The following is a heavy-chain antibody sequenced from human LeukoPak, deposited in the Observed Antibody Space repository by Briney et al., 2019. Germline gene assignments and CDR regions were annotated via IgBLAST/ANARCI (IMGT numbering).Heavy chain of an antibody. CDR3: ARDSGTTGEVKFDP. D-gene: IGHD3-10*01. V-gene: IGHV4-4*07. CDR1: GDSISRYY. CDR2: IYNGGII. Sequence: SETLSLTCTVSGDSISRYYWSWIRQPAGKGLEWIGRIYNGGIITYNPSLKSRVTMSIDTSNNQFSLRLGFVTAADTAVYYCARDSGTTGEVKFDPWGQGTLVTVSS. J-gene: IGHJ5*02.